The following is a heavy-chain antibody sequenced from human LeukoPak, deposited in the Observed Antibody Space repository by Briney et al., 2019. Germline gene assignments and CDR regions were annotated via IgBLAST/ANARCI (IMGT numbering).Heavy chain of an antibody. J-gene: IGHJ4*02. CDR2: INWNGGST. Sequence: GGSLRLSCAASGFTFDDYGMSWVRQAPGKGLEWVFGINWNGGSTGYADSVKGRFTISRDNAKNSLYLQMNSLRAEDTALYYCARAGYGDYFDYWGQGTLVTVSS. D-gene: IGHD5-12*01. CDR1: GFTFDDYG. CDR3: ARAGYGDYFDY. V-gene: IGHV3-20*04.